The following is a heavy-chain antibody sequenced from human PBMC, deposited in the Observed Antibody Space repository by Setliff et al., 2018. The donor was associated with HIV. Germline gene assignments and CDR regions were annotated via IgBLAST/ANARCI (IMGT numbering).Heavy chain of an antibody. J-gene: IGHJ6*02. Sequence: SETLSLTCVVSGYSISSGGHYWSWIRQSPGKGLEWIGYIHYSGGTYFNPSLKSRVSISTDTSKNQFSLKLSSVTAADTAVYYCARALDGSGFLLNYYYYGMDVWGQGTTVTVSS. CDR3: ARALDGSGFLLNYYYYGMDV. V-gene: IGHV4-30-4*08. D-gene: IGHD3-10*01. CDR1: GYSISSGGHY. CDR2: IHYSGGT.